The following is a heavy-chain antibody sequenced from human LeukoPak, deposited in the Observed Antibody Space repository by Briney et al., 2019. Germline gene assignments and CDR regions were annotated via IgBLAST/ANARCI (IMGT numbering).Heavy chain of an antibody. Sequence: SETLSLTCAVSGYSISSGYYWGWIRQPPGKGLEWIGSVYYDGSTYHNPSLKSRVTISVDMSKNQFFVKLGSVTAADTAVYYCARTVAYCSATSCYGYWGQGTLVTVSS. CDR1: GYSISSGYY. D-gene: IGHD2-2*01. CDR2: VYYDGST. CDR3: ARTVAYCSATSCYGY. V-gene: IGHV4-38-2*01. J-gene: IGHJ4*02.